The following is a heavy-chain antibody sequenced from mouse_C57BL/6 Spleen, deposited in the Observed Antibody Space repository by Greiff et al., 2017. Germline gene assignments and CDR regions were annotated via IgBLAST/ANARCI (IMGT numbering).Heavy chain of an antibody. Sequence: VKLMESGPELVKPGASVKISCKASGYAFSSSWMNWVKQRPGKGLEWIGRIYPGDGDTNYNGKFKGKATLTADKSSSTAYMQLSSLTSEDSAVYFCARGSNYVMDYWGQGTSVTVSS. D-gene: IGHD2-5*01. CDR1: GYAFSSSW. J-gene: IGHJ4*01. CDR2: IYPGDGDT. CDR3: ARGSNYVMDY. V-gene: IGHV1-82*01.